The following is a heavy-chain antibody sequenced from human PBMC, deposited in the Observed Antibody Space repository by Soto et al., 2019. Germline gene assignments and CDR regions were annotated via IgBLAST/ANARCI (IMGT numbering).Heavy chain of an antibody. D-gene: IGHD2-15*01. V-gene: IGHV4-59*01. CDR3: ARDFCSGGSCYFPNWYFDL. CDR1: GGSISSYY. Sequence: QVQLQESGPGLVKPSETLSLTCTVSGGSISSYYWSWIRQPPGKGLEWIGYIYYSGSTNYNPSLKSRVTISVDTSKNQFSLKLSSVTAADTAVYYCARDFCSGGSCYFPNWYFDLWGRGTLVTVSP. J-gene: IGHJ2*01. CDR2: IYYSGST.